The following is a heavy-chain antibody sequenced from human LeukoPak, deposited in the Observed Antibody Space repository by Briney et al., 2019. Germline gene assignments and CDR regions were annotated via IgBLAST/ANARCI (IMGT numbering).Heavy chain of an antibody. CDR1: GYSFTSYW. V-gene: IGHV5-51*01. CDR2: IYPGDSDT. D-gene: IGHD3-10*01. Sequence: GESLKISCKGSGYSFTSYWIGWVRPLPGKGLEWMGIIYPGDSDTRYSPSFQGQVTISADKSISTAYLQWSSLKASDTAMYYCARRGYYGSGSYWVYFDYWGQGTLVTVSS. CDR3: ARRGYYGSGSYWVYFDY. J-gene: IGHJ4*02.